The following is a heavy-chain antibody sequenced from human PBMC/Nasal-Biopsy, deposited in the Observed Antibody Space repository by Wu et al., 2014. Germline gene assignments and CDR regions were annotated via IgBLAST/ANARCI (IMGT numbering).Heavy chain of an antibody. CDR1: GFSLDTNEMG. CDR3: AHRRKYSSSSSFDP. J-gene: IGHJ5*02. CDR2: IYSNDDE. Sequence: LVKPTQTLTLTCSCSGFSLDTNEMGVGWIRQPPGKALEWLALIYSNDDERYSPSLKSRLTITKDTSKNQVVLTMANLDPVDTATYYCAHRRKYSSSSSFDPWGQGTLVTVSS. V-gene: IGHV2-5*01. D-gene: IGHD6-13*01.